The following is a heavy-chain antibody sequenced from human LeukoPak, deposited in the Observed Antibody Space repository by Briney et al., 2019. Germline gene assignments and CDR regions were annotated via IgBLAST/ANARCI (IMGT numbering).Heavy chain of an antibody. D-gene: IGHD4-17*01. CDR2: ISGGGDST. CDR1: GFTFKNYA. Sequence: PGGSLRLSCAASGFTFKNYAMSWVRQAPGKGLEWISAISGGGDSTYYADSVRGRFTISRDNSKNTLRLQMNSLRAEDTAVYYCAKVHDYADRGVAWGQGTMVTVSS. CDR3: AKVHDYADRGVA. J-gene: IGHJ3*01. V-gene: IGHV3-23*01.